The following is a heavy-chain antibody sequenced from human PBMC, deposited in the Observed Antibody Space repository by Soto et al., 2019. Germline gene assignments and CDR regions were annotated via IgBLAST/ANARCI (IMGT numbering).Heavy chain of an antibody. Sequence: EVQLVESGGDSVQPGGSLRLSCAASGFPFSSYWMHWVRHTPGKGLEWVSRISGDGTTIYYADSVTGRFTVSRDNAKNTLSLQMSGLGAEDTPVYYCAREYYGLLTGYYNDHWGQGTLVSVSS. D-gene: IGHD3-9*01. J-gene: IGHJ4*02. CDR3: AREYYGLLTGYYNDH. CDR1: GFPFSSYW. V-gene: IGHV3-74*01. CDR2: ISGDGTTI.